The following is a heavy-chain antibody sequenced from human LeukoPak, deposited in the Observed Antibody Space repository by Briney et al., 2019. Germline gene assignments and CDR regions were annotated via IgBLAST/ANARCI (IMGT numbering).Heavy chain of an antibody. Sequence: GASVKVSYKASGYTFTGYYMHWVRQAPGQGLEWMGWINPNSGGTNYAQKFQGWVTMTRDTSISTAYMELSRLRSDDTAVYHCARAPDTAMDPYYYYYGMDVWGQGTTVTVSS. D-gene: IGHD5-18*01. CDR2: INPNSGGT. CDR3: ARAPDTAMDPYYYYYGMDV. V-gene: IGHV1-2*04. J-gene: IGHJ6*02. CDR1: GYTFTGYY.